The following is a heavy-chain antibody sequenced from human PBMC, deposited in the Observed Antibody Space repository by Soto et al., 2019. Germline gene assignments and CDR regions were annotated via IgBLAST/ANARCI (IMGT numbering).Heavy chain of an antibody. V-gene: IGHV1-69*12. CDR1: GGTFSSYA. D-gene: IGHD1-20*01. CDR2: IIPIFGTA. Sequence: QVQLVQSGAEVKKPGSSVKVSCKASGGTFSSYAISWVRQAPGQGLEWMGGIIPIFGTANYAQKFQGRVTITADESTSTAYMELSSLRSEDTAVYYCARDQDITGNQPALRYGMDVWCQGTTVTVSS. CDR3: ARDQDITGNQPALRYGMDV. J-gene: IGHJ6*02.